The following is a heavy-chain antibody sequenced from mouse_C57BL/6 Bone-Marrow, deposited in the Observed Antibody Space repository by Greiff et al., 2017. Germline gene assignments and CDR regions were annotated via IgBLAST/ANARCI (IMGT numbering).Heavy chain of an antibody. D-gene: IGHD1-1*01. V-gene: IGHV1-53*01. Sequence: QVQLQQPGTELVKPGASVKLSCKASGYTFTSYWMHWVKQRPGQGLEWIGNINPSNGGTNYNEKFKSKATLTVDKSSSPAYMQLSSLTSEDSAVYYCARASTVVATSDYYAMDYWGQGTSVTVSS. CDR2: INPSNGGT. CDR1: GYTFTSYW. J-gene: IGHJ4*01. CDR3: ARASTVVATSDYYAMDY.